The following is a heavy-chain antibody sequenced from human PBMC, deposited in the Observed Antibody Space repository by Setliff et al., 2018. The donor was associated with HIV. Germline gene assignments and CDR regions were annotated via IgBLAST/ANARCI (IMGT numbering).Heavy chain of an antibody. CDR1: GYTFTSYY. Sequence: GASVKVSCKASGYTFTSYYMHWVRQAPGQGLEWMGIINPSSGSTTYAQKFQGRVTMTADTSTDTAFMELSSLRSEDTATYYCTIATETPGMTTRENWVDPWGQGTLVTVS. D-gene: IGHD1-1*01. CDR3: TIATETPGMTTRENWVDP. V-gene: IGHV1-46*01. CDR2: INPSSGST. J-gene: IGHJ5*02.